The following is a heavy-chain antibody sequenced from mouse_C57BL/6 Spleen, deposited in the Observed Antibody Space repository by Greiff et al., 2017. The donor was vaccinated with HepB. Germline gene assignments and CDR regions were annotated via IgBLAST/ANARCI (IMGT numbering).Heavy chain of an antibody. CDR3: TTADYYGSSYRYFGV. D-gene: IGHD1-1*01. J-gene: IGHJ1*03. V-gene: IGHV14-4*01. CDR1: GFNIKDDY. CDR2: IDPENGDT. Sequence: EVQLQQSGAELVRPGASVKLSCTASGFNIKDDYMHWVKQRPEQGLEWIGWIDPENGDTEYASKFQGKATITADTSSNTAYLQLSSLTSEDTAVYYCTTADYYGSSYRYFGVWGTGTTVTVSS.